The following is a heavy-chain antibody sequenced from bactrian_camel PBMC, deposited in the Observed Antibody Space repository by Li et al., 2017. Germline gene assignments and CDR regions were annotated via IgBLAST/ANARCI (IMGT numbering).Heavy chain of an antibody. V-gene: IGHV3S53*01. J-gene: IGHJ4*01. CDR1: GYAYSRYS. CDR3: AIRLWLLPVVAWFRRETYNY. D-gene: IGHD6*01. CDR2: IDSDGST. Sequence: HVQLVESGGGSVQSGGSLRLSCVASGYAYSRYSMAWFRQAPGKEREGVAAIDSDGSTNYADAVKGRFTISRDNANNTLYLQMNRLEPEDTAMYYCAIRLWLLPVVAWFRRETYNYWGQGTQVTVS.